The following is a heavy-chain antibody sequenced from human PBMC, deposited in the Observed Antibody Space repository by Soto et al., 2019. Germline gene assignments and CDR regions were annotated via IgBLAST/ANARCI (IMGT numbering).Heavy chain of an antibody. D-gene: IGHD5-18*01. V-gene: IGHV4-31*03. J-gene: IGHJ2*01. CDR3: ATLPFIQPLGWYFDL. Sequence: PSETLSLTCTASGGSISSGGYYWSWIRQHPGKGLEWIGYIYYSGSTYYNPSLKSRVTISVDTSKNQFSLKLSSVTAADTAVYYCATLPFIQPLGWYFDLWGRGTLVTVLL. CDR1: GGSISSGGYY. CDR2: IYYSGST.